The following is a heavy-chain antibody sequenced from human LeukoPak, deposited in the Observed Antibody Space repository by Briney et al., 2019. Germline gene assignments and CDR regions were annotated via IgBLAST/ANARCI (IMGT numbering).Heavy chain of an antibody. CDR3: ARHSVGGAEFDY. CDR2: IYPGDSDT. D-gene: IGHD3-16*01. CDR1: GGTFSSYA. V-gene: IGHV5-51*01. J-gene: IGHJ4*02. Sequence: ASVKVSCKASGGTFSSYAISWVRQAPGQGLEWMGIIYPGDSDTRYSPSFQGQVTISADKSISTAYLQWSSLKASDTAMYYCARHSVGGAEFDYWGQGTLVTVSS.